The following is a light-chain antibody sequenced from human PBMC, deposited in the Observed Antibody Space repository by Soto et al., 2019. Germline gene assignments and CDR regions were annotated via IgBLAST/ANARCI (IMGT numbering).Light chain of an antibody. V-gene: IGKV1-39*01. CDR1: QSISSW. J-gene: IGKJ1*01. CDR2: AAS. CDR3: QQSFSTTWT. Sequence: IQMTQSPSTLSASVGSRFTITCRASQSISSWLAWYQQKPGKAPKFLIYAASSLQSGVPSRFSGSGYGTDFNLTISSLQTEDFATYYCQQSFSTTWTFGHGTKVDI.